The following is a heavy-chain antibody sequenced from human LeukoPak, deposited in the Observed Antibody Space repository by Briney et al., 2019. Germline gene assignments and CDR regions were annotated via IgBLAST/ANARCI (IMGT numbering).Heavy chain of an antibody. Sequence: PGRSLRLSCAASGFTFSSYAMHWVRQAPGKGLEWVAVISYDGSNKYYADSVKGRFTISRDNSKNTLYLQMNSLRAEDTAVYYCARAGVDSSGYYACDAFDIWGQGTMVTVSS. D-gene: IGHD3-22*01. V-gene: IGHV3-30-3*01. J-gene: IGHJ3*02. CDR3: ARAGVDSSGYYACDAFDI. CDR2: ISYDGSNK. CDR1: GFTFSSYA.